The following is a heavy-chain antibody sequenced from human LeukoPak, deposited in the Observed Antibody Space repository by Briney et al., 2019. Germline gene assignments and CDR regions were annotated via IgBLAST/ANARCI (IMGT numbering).Heavy chain of an antibody. J-gene: IGHJ3*02. Sequence: SETLSLTCTVSGGSISSSSYYWGWIRQPPGKGLEWIGSIYYSGSTYYNPSLKSRVTISVDTSKNQFSLKLSSVTAADAAVYYCARAPGRGRWFGESLVLAFDIWGQGTMVTVSS. CDR3: ARAPGRGRWFGESLVLAFDI. V-gene: IGHV4-39*01. CDR2: IYYSGST. CDR1: GGSISSSSYY. D-gene: IGHD3-10*01.